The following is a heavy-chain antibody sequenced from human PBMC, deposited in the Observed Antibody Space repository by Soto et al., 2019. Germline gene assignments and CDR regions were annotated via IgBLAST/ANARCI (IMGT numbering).Heavy chain of an antibody. D-gene: IGHD2-15*01. CDR1: GFTFSSYA. CDR2: ISGSGGST. Sequence: EVQLLESGGGLVQPGGSLRLSCAASGFTFSSYAMSWVRQAPGKGLEWVSAISGSGGSTYYADSVKGRFTISRDNSKNTLYLQMNSLRAEDTAVYYCAKDDAPCCSGGSCYPLNFDYWGQGTLVTVSS. J-gene: IGHJ4*02. V-gene: IGHV3-23*01. CDR3: AKDDAPCCSGGSCYPLNFDY.